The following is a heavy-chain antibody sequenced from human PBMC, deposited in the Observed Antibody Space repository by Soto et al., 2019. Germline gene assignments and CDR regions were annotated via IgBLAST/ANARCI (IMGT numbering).Heavy chain of an antibody. CDR3: ARDGAGYSSSWYRFYFDY. Sequence: PGGSLRLSCAASGFTFSDYYMSWIRQAPGKGLEWVSYISSSGSTIYYADSVKGRFTISRDNAKNSLYLQMNSLRAEDTAVYYCARDGAGYSSSWYRFYFDYWGQGTLVTVSS. J-gene: IGHJ4*02. CDR1: GFTFSDYY. CDR2: ISSSGSTI. V-gene: IGHV3-11*01. D-gene: IGHD6-13*01.